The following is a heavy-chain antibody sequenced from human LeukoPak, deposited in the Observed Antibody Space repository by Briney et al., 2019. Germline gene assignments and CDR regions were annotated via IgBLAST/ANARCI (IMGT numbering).Heavy chain of an antibody. J-gene: IGHJ5*02. CDR3: EAYYYGSGDPLGVAVRFDP. V-gene: IGHV4-39*07. D-gene: IGHD3-10*01. CDR1: GGSISSSSYY. Sequence: PSETLSLTCTVSGGSISSSSYYWGWIRQPPGKGLEWIGSIYYSGSTYYNPSLKSRVTISVDTSKNQFSLKLSSVTAADTAVYYCEAYYYGSGDPLGVAVRFDPWGQGTLVTVSS. CDR2: IYYSGST.